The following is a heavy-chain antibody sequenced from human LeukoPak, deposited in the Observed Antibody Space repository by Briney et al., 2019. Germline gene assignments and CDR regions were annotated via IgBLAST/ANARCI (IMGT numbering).Heavy chain of an antibody. CDR1: GLTFSSYS. CDR3: AKDGAYDSSGYYYSFDY. D-gene: IGHD3-22*01. J-gene: IGHJ4*02. Sequence: LTGGSLRLSCAASGLTFSSYSMNWVRQAPGKGLEWVSYISSSSSSTIYYADSVKGRFTISRDNSKNTLYLQMNSLRAEDTAVYYCAKDGAYDSSGYYYSFDYWGQGTLVTVSS. CDR2: ISSSSSSTI. V-gene: IGHV3-48*01.